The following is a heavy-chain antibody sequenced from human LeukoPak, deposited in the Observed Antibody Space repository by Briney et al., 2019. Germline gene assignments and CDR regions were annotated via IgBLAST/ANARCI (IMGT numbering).Heavy chain of an antibody. V-gene: IGHV3-20*04. CDR1: GFTFDDYG. CDR2: INWNGGST. CDR3: ARNERTGWELLDHDAFDI. Sequence: PGGSLRLSCAASGFTFDDYGMSWVRQAPGKGLEWVSGINWNGGSTGYADSVKGRFTISRDNAKNSLYLQMNSLRAEDTALYYCARNERTGWELLDHDAFDIWGQGTMVTVPS. D-gene: IGHD1-26*01. J-gene: IGHJ3*02.